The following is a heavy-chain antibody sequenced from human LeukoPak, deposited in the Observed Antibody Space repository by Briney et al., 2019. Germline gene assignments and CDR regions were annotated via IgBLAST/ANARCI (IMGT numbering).Heavy chain of an antibody. Sequence: PSETLSLTRGVSGGSDRRYYWNWIRQPPAKGWEWIGYVFIDGRTNHNTSLKSRVTISVEKTKNQISLKLSSVTTADTAVYYCARVPYGDCDYHYYGIDVWGQGTTVTVSS. CDR1: GGSDRRYY. J-gene: IGHJ6*02. CDR2: VFIDGRT. D-gene: IGHD4-17*01. CDR3: ARVPYGDCDYHYYGIDV. V-gene: IGHV4-59*02.